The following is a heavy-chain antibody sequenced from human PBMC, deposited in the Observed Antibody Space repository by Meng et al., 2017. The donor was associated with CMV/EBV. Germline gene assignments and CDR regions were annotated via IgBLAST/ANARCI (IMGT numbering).Heavy chain of an antibody. CDR2: ISSSGSTI. V-gene: IGHV3-11*01. CDR1: GFTFSDYY. D-gene: IGHD3-10*01. J-gene: IGHJ4*02. Sequence: GASGFTFSDYYMSWIRQAPGKGLGWVSYISSSGSTICYADSVKGRFTISRDNAKNSLYLQMNSLRAEDTAVYYCARESYDSGYFDYWGQGTLVTVSS. CDR3: ARESYDSGYFDY.